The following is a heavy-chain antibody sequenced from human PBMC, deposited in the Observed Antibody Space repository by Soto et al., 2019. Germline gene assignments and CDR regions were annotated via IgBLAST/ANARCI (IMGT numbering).Heavy chain of an antibody. CDR1: GGTFSSYA. V-gene: IGHV1-69*06. Sequence: SVKVSCKTSGGTFSSYAISWVRQAPGQGLEWMGGIVPLFRTTNYAQKFQGRVTITADTSKYTVYMELSGLRSGDTAVYYCARGGYSSTWSNLLDRSGLDVWGQGTTVTVSS. CDR2: IVPLFRTT. J-gene: IGHJ6*02. CDR3: ARGGYSSTWSNLLDRSGLDV. D-gene: IGHD6-13*01.